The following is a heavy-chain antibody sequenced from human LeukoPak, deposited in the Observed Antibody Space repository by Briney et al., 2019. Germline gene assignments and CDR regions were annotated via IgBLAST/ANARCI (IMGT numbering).Heavy chain of an antibody. D-gene: IGHD2-2*01. CDR2: INPNSGGT. Sequence: ASVKVSCKASGYTFTGYYMHWVRQAPGQGLEWMGWINPNSGGTNYAQKFQGRVTMTRDTSTSTAYMELSRLRSDDPAVYYCARELGVTPDCSSTSCYLDYWGDGTLVTVSS. CDR1: GYTFTGYY. J-gene: IGHJ4*01. CDR3: ARELGVTPDCSSTSCYLDY. V-gene: IGHV1-2*02.